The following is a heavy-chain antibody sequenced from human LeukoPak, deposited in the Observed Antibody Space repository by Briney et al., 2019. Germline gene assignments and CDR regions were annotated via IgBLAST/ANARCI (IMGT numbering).Heavy chain of an antibody. J-gene: IGHJ5*02. V-gene: IGHV4-34*01. CDR3: ARDQGSSWYGGWFDP. D-gene: IGHD6-13*01. CDR1: GGSFSGYY. Sequence: SETLSPTCAVYGGSFSGYYWSWIRQPPGKGLEWIGEINHSGSTNYNPSLKSRVTISVDTSKNQFSLKLSSVTAADTAVYYCARDQGSSWYGGWFDPWGQGTLVTVSS. CDR2: INHSGST.